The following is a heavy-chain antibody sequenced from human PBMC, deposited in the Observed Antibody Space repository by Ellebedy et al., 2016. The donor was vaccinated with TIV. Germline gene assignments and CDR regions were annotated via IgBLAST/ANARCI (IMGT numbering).Heavy chain of an antibody. CDR3: ATDRGYFTFDY. Sequence: PGGSLRLSCAASGFTFSDYGMNWVRQAPGKGLEWVALIWYDGTNKYYGDSVKGRFTISRDNAKNSLYLQMNSLRADDTAVYYCATDRGYFTFDYWGQGSLITVSS. J-gene: IGHJ4*02. CDR2: IWYDGTNK. V-gene: IGHV3-33*03. D-gene: IGHD3-9*01. CDR1: GFTFSDYG.